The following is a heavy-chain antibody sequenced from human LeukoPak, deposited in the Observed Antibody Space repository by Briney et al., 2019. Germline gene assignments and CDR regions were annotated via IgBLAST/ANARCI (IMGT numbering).Heavy chain of an antibody. V-gene: IGHV3-11*04. Sequence: GGSLRLSCTASGFTVSSNYMSWVRQAPGKGLEWVSYISSSGSTIYYADSVKGRFTISRDNGKNSLYLQMNSLRAEDTAVYYCARVHYNTAMVDIDYWGQGTLVTVSS. CDR3: ARVHYNTAMVDIDY. J-gene: IGHJ4*02. CDR1: GFTVSSNY. D-gene: IGHD5-18*01. CDR2: ISSSGSTI.